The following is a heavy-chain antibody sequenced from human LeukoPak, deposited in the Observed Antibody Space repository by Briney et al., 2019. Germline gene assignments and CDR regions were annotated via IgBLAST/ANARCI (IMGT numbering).Heavy chain of an antibody. Sequence: GGSLRLSCAASGFTFSNYGMHWVRQAPGKGLEWVALISFDGSQKYYADSVKGRFTISRDNAKNSLYLQMNSLRAEDTAVYYCARRGTIRGQGTLVTVSS. J-gene: IGHJ4*02. CDR1: GFTFSNYG. D-gene: IGHD1-1*01. V-gene: IGHV3-33*01. CDR3: ARRGTI. CDR2: ISFDGSQK.